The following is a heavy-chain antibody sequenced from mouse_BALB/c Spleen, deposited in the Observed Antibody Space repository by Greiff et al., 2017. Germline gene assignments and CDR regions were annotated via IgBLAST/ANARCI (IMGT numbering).Heavy chain of an antibody. V-gene: IGHV10-1*02. CDR2: IRSKSNNYAT. CDR3: VRHSYGPYWYFDV. CDR1: GFTFNTYA. Sequence: EVQLVESGGGLVQPKGSLKLSCAASGFTFNTYAMNWVRQAPGKGLEWVARIRSKSNNYATYYADSVKDRFTISRDDSQSMLYLQMNNLKTEDTAMYYCVRHSYGPYWYFDVWGAGTTVTVSS. J-gene: IGHJ1*01. D-gene: IGHD1-1*02.